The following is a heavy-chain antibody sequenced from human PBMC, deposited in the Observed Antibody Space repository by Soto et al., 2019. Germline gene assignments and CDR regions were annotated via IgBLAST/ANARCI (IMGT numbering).Heavy chain of an antibody. V-gene: IGHV3-21*01. D-gene: IGHD3-10*01. CDR2: ISSSTRHI. J-gene: IGHJ6*02. CDR3: ARTRYGSETYYCPYYYYGMDV. Sequence: GGSLRLSXAASGFIFSNYNMNWVRQPPGKGLEWVSSISSSTRHIHYADSVRGRFTISRDNAENSLYLQMNSLTAEDTAVYYCARTRYGSETYYCPYYYYGMDVWGQGTTVTVSS. CDR1: GFIFSNYN.